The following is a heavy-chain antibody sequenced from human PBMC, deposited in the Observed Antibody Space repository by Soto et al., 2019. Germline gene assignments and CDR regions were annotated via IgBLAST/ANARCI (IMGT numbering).Heavy chain of an antibody. D-gene: IGHD6-19*01. J-gene: IGHJ6*04. Sequence: ASVKVSCKASGYTFTGYYMHWVRQAPGQGLEWMGWINPNSGGTNYAQKFQGWVTMTRDTSISTAYMELSRLRSDDTAVYYFARSFESKYSSGRYMPGNYYYGMDVWGKGTTVTVSS. CDR2: INPNSGGT. V-gene: IGHV1-2*04. CDR3: ARSFESKYSSGRYMPGNYYYGMDV. CDR1: GYTFTGYY.